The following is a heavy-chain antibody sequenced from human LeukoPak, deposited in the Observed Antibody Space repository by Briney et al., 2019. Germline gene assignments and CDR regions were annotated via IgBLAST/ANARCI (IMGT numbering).Heavy chain of an antibody. CDR3: ARRLGRKFGERFYYYHYMDV. J-gene: IGHJ6*03. V-gene: IGHV4-39*07. D-gene: IGHD3-10*01. CDR1: YGSISDISYY. CDR2: IYYSGRT. Sequence: SETLSLTCTVSYGSISDISYYWGWIRQPPGKGLEWIGSIYYSGRTYYNSSLKSRVTISVDTSKNQFSLKLSSVTAADTAVYYCARRLGRKFGERFYYYHYMDVWGKGTTVTISS.